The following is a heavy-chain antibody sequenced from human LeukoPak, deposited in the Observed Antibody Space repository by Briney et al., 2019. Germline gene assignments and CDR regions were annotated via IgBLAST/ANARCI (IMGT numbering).Heavy chain of an antibody. Sequence: SETLSLTCTVSGGSISSGDYYWSWIRQPPGKGLEWIGYIYYSGSTYYNPSLKSRVTISVDTSKNQFSLKLSSVTAADTAVYYCARGRYCSSTSCYPYYYYGTDVWGKGTTVTVSS. CDR3: ARGRYCSSTSCYPYYYYGTDV. V-gene: IGHV4-30-4*01. CDR2: IYYSGST. D-gene: IGHD2-2*01. J-gene: IGHJ6*04. CDR1: GGSISSGDYY.